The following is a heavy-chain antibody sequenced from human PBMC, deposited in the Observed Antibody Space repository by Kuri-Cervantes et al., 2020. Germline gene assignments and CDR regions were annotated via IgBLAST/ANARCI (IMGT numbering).Heavy chain of an antibody. CDR2: ISGSGGST. CDR3: ARSGYTASSGDGSGCYYGKNPHDY. V-gene: IGHV3-23*01. J-gene: IGHJ4*02. D-gene: IGHD3-10*01. CDR1: GFTFSSYA. Sequence: GGSLRLSCAASGFTFSSYAMSWVRQAPGKGLEWVSAISGSGGSTYYADSVKGRFTISRDNSKSTLYLQMISLRAEDTAVYYCARSGYTASSGDGSGCYYGKNPHDYWGQGTLVTVSS.